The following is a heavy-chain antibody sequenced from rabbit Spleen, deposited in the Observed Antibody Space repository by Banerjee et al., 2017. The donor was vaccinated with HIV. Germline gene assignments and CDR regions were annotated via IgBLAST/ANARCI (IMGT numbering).Heavy chain of an antibody. CDR2: IYAGSRRTT. D-gene: IGHD8-1*01. Sequence: QQQLVESGGGLVKPEGSLTLTCTASGFSLGSSYWISWVRQAPGKGLEWIACIYAGSRRTTSYASWAKGRFTISKTSSTTVTLQMTSLAAADTATYFCARDGSSYYTFELWGQGTLVTVS. V-gene: IGHV1S45*01. CDR3: ARDGSSYYTFEL. J-gene: IGHJ4*01. CDR1: GFSLGSSYW.